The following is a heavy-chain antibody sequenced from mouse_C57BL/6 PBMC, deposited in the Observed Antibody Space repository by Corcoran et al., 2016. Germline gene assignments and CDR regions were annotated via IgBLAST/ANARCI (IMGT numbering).Heavy chain of an antibody. V-gene: IGHV1-81*01. CDR1: GYTFTSYG. CDR2: IYPRSGNT. J-gene: IGHJ4*01. D-gene: IGHD1-1*01. CDR3: ARKGVITTVVATGAMDY. Sequence: QVQLQQSGAELARPGASVKLSCKASGYTFTSYGISWVKQRTGQGLEWIGEIYPRSGNTYYNEKFKGKATLTADKSSSTAYMELRSLTSEDSAVYFCARKGVITTVVATGAMDYWGQGTSVTVSS.